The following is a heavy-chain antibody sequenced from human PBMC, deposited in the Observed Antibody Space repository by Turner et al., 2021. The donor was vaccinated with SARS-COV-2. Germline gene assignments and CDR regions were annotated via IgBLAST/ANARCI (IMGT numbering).Heavy chain of an antibody. D-gene: IGHD3-3*01. Sequence: QLLLQESGPGLVKPSETLSLRCSVSGASLNGSTYYWGWVRQPPGKGLEWIGSIYYSGTTFSNPSLMSRVTISVDTANNQFSLKLSSVTAADTAVYYCARSNYDCWSGYYTFYFDYWGQGTLVTVSS. CDR1: GASLNGSTYY. V-gene: IGHV4-39*01. J-gene: IGHJ4*02. CDR3: ARSNYDCWSGYYTFYFDY. CDR2: IYYSGTT.